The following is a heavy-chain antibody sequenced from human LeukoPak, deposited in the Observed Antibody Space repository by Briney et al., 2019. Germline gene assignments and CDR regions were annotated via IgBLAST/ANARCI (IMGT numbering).Heavy chain of an antibody. CDR3: ARPSGHCSGGSCYGYYGMDV. CDR1: GGSISSGSYQ. J-gene: IGHJ6*02. V-gene: IGHV4-39*01. D-gene: IGHD2-15*01. CDR2: IHYSGTN. Sequence: SETLSLTCTVSGGSISSGSYQWGWLRQPPGKGLEWIGSIHYSGTNHYKPSLKRRVPTSVDTSKNQFSLKLTSVIAADTAVYYCARPSGHCSGGSCYGYYGMDVWGQGTTVTVSS.